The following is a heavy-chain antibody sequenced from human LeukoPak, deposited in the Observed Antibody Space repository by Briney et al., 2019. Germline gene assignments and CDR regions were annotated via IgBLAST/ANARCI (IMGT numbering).Heavy chain of an antibody. D-gene: IGHD6-13*01. CDR2: ISGDGGST. CDR1: GFTFDDYA. CDR3: ARDGYSSSWYPKH. V-gene: IGHV3-43*02. Sequence: PGGCLRLSCAASGFTFDDYAMHWVRQAPGKGLEWVSLISGDGGSTYYADSVKGRFTISRDNSKNTLYLQMGSLRAEDMAVYYCARDGYSSSWYPKHWGQGTLVTVSS. J-gene: IGHJ1*01.